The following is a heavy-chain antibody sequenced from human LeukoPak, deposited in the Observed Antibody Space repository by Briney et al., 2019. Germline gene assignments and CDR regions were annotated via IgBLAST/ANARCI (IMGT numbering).Heavy chain of an antibody. Sequence: SGGSLRLSCAASGFTFSSYWMSWVRQSPGMGLEWIGETNRISPSGGPNYNPSLKSRATISLDTSKNQVSLKLTSVTAADTAVYFCARGSGASYRIYFLQWGLGTLVSVSS. V-gene: IGHV4-34*01. CDR3: ARGSGASYRIYFLQ. CDR1: GFTFSSYW. J-gene: IGHJ1*01. D-gene: IGHD1-26*01. CDR2: TNRISPSGGP.